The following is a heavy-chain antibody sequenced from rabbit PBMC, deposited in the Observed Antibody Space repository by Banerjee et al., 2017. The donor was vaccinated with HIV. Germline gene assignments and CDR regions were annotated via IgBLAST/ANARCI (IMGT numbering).Heavy chain of an antibody. J-gene: IGHJ4*01. CDR2: IYAGSSGST. V-gene: IGHV1S40*01. CDR1: GFSFSSSYW. CDR3: AQRKLNYVNDGWVFDL. Sequence: QSLEESGGDLVKPGASLTLTCTASGFSFSSSYWICWVRQAPGKGLEWIACIYAGSSGSTYYATWAKGRFTISKTSSTTVTLQMTSLTAADTATYFCAQRKLNYVNDGWVFDLWGPGTLVTVS. D-gene: IGHD4-1*01.